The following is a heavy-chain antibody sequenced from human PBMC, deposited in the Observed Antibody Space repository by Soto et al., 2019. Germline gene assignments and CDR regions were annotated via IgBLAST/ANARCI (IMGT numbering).Heavy chain of an antibody. D-gene: IGHD3-10*01. J-gene: IGHJ3*02. CDR3: ARRILLWSVPDAFDS. V-gene: IGHV5-51*01. CDR2: IYPEDSDT. Sequence: GESLKISCKGFGYTYPSYWIGWVRQMPGKGLEWMGIIYPEDSDTRYSPSFQGQVTISADKSISTAYLQWSSLKASDTAMYYCARRILLWSVPDAFDSSGQGIRVTVAS. CDR1: GYTYPSYW.